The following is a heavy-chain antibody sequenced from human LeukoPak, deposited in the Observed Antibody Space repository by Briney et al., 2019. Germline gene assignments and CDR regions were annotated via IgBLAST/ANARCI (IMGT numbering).Heavy chain of an antibody. V-gene: IGHV4-4*07. D-gene: IGHD2-15*01. CDR1: GGSISSYY. Sequence: SETLSLTCTVSGGSISSYYWSWIRQPAGKGLEWIGRIYTSGSTSYNPSLKSRVTMSVDTSKNQFSLKLSSVTAADTAVYYCARAGYCSGGSCYSFDYWGQGTLVTVSS. J-gene: IGHJ4*02. CDR2: IYTSGST. CDR3: ARAGYCSGGSCYSFDY.